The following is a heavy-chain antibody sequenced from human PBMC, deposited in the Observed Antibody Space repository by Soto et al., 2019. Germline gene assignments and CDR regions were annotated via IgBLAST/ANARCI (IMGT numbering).Heavy chain of an antibody. J-gene: IGHJ5*02. CDR3: ARGAGRPKRFDL. D-gene: IGHD6-19*01. V-gene: IGHV1-3*01. CDR2: INPGSRNT. Sequence: QVQLAQSGAEVKKPGASVKVSCKASGYTFTTYPIHWVRQAPGQRPEWMGWINPGSRNTKYSQKFQGRVTISMNTSATTDYMAVSSLRFEDSAVYYCARGAGRPKRFDLWGQGTLVTVFS. CDR1: GYTFTTYP.